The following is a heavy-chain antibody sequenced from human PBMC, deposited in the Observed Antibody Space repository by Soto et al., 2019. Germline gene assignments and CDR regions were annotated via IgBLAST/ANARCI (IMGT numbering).Heavy chain of an antibody. J-gene: IGHJ5*02. CDR3: AREYCSSTSCLNWFAP. CDR2: ISSSSSTI. V-gene: IGHV3-48*01. Sequence: PGGSLRLSCAASGFNFSSYSMNWVRQAPGKGLEWVSYISSSSSTIYYADSVKGRFTISRDNAKNSLYLQMNSLRAEDTVVYYCAREYCSSTSCLNWFAPWGQETLVT. D-gene: IGHD2-2*01. CDR1: GFNFSSYS.